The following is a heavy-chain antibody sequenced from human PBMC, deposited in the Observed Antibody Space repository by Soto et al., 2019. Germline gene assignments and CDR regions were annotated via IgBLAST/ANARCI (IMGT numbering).Heavy chain of an antibody. V-gene: IGHV4-39*01. CDR2: LYYSGNT. CDR3: ATRQGGSYNWFDP. Sequence: SKTLSLTCTVSGGSISSSSYSWAWIRQPPGKGLEWIGTLYYSGNTYYNPSLKSRVTISVDTSKNQFSLKLSSVTAADTAVYYCATRQGGSYNWFDPWGQGTLVTVSS. J-gene: IGHJ5*02. D-gene: IGHD2-15*01. CDR1: GGSISSSSYS.